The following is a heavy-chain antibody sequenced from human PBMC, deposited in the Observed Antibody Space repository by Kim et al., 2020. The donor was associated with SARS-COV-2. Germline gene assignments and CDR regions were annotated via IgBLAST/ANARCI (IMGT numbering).Heavy chain of an antibody. CDR2: IWYDGSNK. D-gene: IGHD2-15*01. V-gene: IGHV3-33*01. CDR3: ARDRVGYCSGGSCHINWFDP. J-gene: IGHJ5*02. Sequence: GGSLRLSCAASGFTFSSYGMHRVRQAPGKGLEWVAVIWYDGSNKYYADSVKGRFTISRDNSKNTLYLQMNSLRAEDTAVYYCARDRVGYCSGGSCHINWFDPWGQGTLVTVSS. CDR1: GFTFSSYG.